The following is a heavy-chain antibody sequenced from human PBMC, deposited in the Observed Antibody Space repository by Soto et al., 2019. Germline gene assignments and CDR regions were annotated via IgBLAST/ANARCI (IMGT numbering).Heavy chain of an antibody. J-gene: IGHJ4*02. CDR2: IIPILGIA. CDR3: ASILGWMSVTPFDY. D-gene: IGHD4-17*01. Sequence: QVQLVQSGAEVKKPGSSVKVSCKASGGTFSSYTISWVRQAPGQGLEWMGRIIPILGIANYAQKFQGRVTITADKSTSTAYMELSSLRSEDTAVYYCASILGWMSVTPFDYWGQGTLVTVSS. CDR1: GGTFSSYT. V-gene: IGHV1-69*02.